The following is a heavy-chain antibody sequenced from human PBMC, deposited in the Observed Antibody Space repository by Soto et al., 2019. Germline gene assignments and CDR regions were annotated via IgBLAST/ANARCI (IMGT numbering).Heavy chain of an antibody. Sequence: QVQLQQWGAGLLKPSETLSLTCAVYGGSFSGYYWNWIRQPPGKGLEWIGEINHIGSTNYNPSLKSRVTISVDTSKHQFALKLNSVTAADTAVYYSARGYGRNFDYWGQGTLVTVSS. CDR3: ARGYGRNFDY. CDR1: GGSFSGYY. V-gene: IGHV4-34*01. CDR2: INHIGST. D-gene: IGHD3-10*01. J-gene: IGHJ4*02.